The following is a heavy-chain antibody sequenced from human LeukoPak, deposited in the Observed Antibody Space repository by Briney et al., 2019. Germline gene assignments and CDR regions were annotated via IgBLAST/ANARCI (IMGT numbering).Heavy chain of an antibody. CDR2: ISSSGGST. Sequence: PGTSLRLSCAASGFIFSSYTMTWVRQTSGKGLEWVSSISSSGGSTYHADSVKGRFSISRDNAKKSVYLQMNRLRAEDTAVYYCALVGAILDSWGQGTLVAVSS. J-gene: IGHJ4*02. V-gene: IGHV3-21*01. CDR1: GFIFSSYT. CDR3: ALVGAILDS. D-gene: IGHD1-26*01.